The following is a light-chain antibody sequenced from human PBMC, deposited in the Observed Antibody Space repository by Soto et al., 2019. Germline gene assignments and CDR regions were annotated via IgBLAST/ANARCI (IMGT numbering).Light chain of an antibody. CDR3: QQYNNWPRT. CDR2: GAS. CDR1: QSVSSN. V-gene: IGKV3-15*01. Sequence: EIVMTQSPATLSVSPGERATLSCRASQSVSSNLAWYQQKPGQAPRLLIYGASTGATGIPARFSGSRSGTEFTLTISSLQSEDFAVYYCQQYNNWPRTFGQGTKVEIK. J-gene: IGKJ1*01.